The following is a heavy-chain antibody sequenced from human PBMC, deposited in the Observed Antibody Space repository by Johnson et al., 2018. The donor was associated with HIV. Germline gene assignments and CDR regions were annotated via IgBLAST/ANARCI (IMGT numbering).Heavy chain of an antibody. CDR3: TRDRPHVCWSEYSSSSDAFDI. CDR2: IRSKAYGGTT. J-gene: IGHJ3*02. V-gene: IGHV3-49*04. CDR1: GFTFGDYA. D-gene: IGHD6-6*01. Sequence: QLVESGGGLVQPGRSLRLSCTASGFTFGDYAMSWVRQAPGKGLEWVGFIRSKAYGGTTEYAASVKGRFTISRDDSKSIAYLQMNSLKTEDTSVYYCTRDRPHVCWSEYSSSSDAFDIWGQGTMVSVSS.